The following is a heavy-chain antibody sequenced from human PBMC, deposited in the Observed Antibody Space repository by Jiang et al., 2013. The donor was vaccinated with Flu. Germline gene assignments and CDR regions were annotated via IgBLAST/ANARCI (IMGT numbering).Heavy chain of an antibody. CDR2: TYYRSKWYN. Sequence: QTLSLTCAISGDSVSSNSAAWNWIRQSPSRGLEWLGRTYYRSKWYNDYAVSVKSRITINPDTSKNHFSLQLNSVTPEDTAVYYCARDSYDYVWGSYRPAAFDIWGQGTMVTVSS. CDR1: GDSVSSNSAA. V-gene: IGHV6-1*01. D-gene: IGHD3-16*02. CDR3: ARDSYDYVWGSYRPAAFDI. J-gene: IGHJ3*02.